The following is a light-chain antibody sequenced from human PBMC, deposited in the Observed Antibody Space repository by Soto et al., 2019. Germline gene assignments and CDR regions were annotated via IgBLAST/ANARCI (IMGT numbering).Light chain of an antibody. CDR3: QTWGTGIRV. V-gene: IGLV4-69*01. CDR2: LNSDGSH. CDR1: SGHSSYA. J-gene: IGLJ3*02. Sequence: QPVLTQSPSASASLGASVTLTCTLSSGHSSYAIAWHQQQPEKGPRSLMKLNSDGSHSKGDAIPDRFSGSSSGAERYLTISSLQSEDEADYYYQTWGTGIRVFGGGTKLTVL.